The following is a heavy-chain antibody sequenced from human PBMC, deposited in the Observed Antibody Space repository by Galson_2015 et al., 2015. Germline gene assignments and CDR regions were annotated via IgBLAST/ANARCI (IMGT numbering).Heavy chain of an antibody. CDR2: ITPIFGTA. D-gene: IGHD2-2*01. CDR3: ARASQDCSSNSCPYNY. V-gene: IGHV1-69*06. J-gene: IGHJ4*02. Sequence: SVKVSCKVSGGTFSSYAISWVRQAPGQGPQWMGGITPIFGTANYAQRFQGRVTITAEKSTSTAYMELSSLRSEDTAVYYCARASQDCSSNSCPYNYWGPGTLVTVSS. CDR1: GGTFSSYA.